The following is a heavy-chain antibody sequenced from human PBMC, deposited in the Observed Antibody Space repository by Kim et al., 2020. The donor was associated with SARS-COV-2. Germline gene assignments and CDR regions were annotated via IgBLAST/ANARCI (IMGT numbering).Heavy chain of an antibody. CDR2: ISVTDAI. CDR3: ARDWNWGIDV. CDR1: GFTFTNYN. Sequence: GGSLRLSCAASGFTFTNYNMNWVRQAPGKGLEWISYISVTDAIYYADPVKGRFTISRDYAKNSLNLQMNSMSDEDTDVYFCARDWNWGIDVWGQGTLVTVSS. J-gene: IGHJ4*02. D-gene: IGHD7-27*01. V-gene: IGHV3-48*02.